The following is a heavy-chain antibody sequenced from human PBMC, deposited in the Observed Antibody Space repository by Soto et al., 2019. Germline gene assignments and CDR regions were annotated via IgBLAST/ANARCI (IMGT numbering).Heavy chain of an antibody. CDR1: GFAFSSYE. J-gene: IGHJ4*02. CDR3: ARDYWVDTARVTPFDY. Sequence: GGSLRLSCAASGFAFSSYEMNWVRQAPGKGLEWVSYISSSGSTIYYADSVKGRFTISRDNAKNSLYLQMNSLRAEDTAVYYCARDYWVDTARVTPFDYWGQGTMVTVSS. D-gene: IGHD5-18*01. CDR2: ISSSGSTI. V-gene: IGHV3-48*03.